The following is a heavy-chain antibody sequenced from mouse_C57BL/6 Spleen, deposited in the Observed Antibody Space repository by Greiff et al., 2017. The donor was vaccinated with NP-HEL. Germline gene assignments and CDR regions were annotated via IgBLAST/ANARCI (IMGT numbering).Heavy chain of an antibody. J-gene: IGHJ4*01. V-gene: IGHV3-6*01. CDR1: GYSITSGYY. CDR3: AREGTHLGWYAMDY. D-gene: IGHD1-1*02. CDR2: ISYDGSN. Sequence: EVQLQESGPGLVKPSQSLSLTCSVTGYSITSGYYWNWIRQFPGNKLEWMGYISYDGSNNYNPSLKNRISITRDTSKNQFFLKLNSVTTEDTATYYCAREGTHLGWYAMDYWGQGTSVTVSS.